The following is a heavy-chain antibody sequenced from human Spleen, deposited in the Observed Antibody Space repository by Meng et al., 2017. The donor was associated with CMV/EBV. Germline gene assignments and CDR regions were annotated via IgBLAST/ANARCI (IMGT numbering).Heavy chain of an antibody. CDR3: AKDLNGGGTYPMLEN. Sequence: GESLKISCAASGFTFSGSAMHWVRQASGKGLEWVGRIRSKANTYATAYAASVKGRFTISRDNAKNSLYLQLNSLSIDDMALYYCAKDLNGGGTYPMLENWGQGTLVTVSS. CDR2: IRSKANTYAT. D-gene: IGHD3-10*02. CDR1: GFTFSGSA. V-gene: IGHV3-73*01. J-gene: IGHJ4*02.